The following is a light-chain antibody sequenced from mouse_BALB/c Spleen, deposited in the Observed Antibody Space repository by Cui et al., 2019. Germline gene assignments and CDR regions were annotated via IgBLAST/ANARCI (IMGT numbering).Light chain of an antibody. J-gene: IGKJ5*01. Sequence: IVLTQSPALMSVTPGEEVTMTCSASSSVSYMYWYQQKPRSSPKPWIYLTSNLTSGVPARFSGSGSGTSYSLTISSMEAEDAATYYCQQWSSNPPTFGAGTKLELK. CDR3: QQWSSNPPT. V-gene: IGKV4-68*01. CDR1: SSVSY. CDR2: LTS.